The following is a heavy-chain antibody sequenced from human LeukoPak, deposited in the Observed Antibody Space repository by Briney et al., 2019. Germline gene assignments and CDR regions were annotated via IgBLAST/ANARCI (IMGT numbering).Heavy chain of an antibody. Sequence: GGSLRLSCAASGFTFSTYRMNWVRQAPGRGLEWVSSISSSSSYIYYADSVKGRFTISRDNSKNTLYLQMNSLRAEDTAVYYCAKDGGYYYDSSGYFDYWGQGTLVTVSS. CDR2: ISSSSSYI. D-gene: IGHD3-22*01. CDR3: AKDGGYYYDSSGYFDY. V-gene: IGHV3-21*04. CDR1: GFTFSTYR. J-gene: IGHJ4*02.